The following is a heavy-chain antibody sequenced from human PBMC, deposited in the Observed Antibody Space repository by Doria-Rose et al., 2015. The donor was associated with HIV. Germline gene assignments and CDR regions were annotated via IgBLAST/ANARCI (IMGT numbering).Heavy chain of an antibody. Sequence: SGPVLVKPTETLTLTCTVSGVSLSSPGMGVNWIRQPPGKALEWLANIFSGDERSYKTSLKSRLTISRGTSKSQVVLTMTDMDPVDTATYYCARIKSSRWYHKYYFDFWGQGTLVIVSA. V-gene: IGHV2-26*01. CDR1: GVSLSSPGMG. D-gene: IGHD6-13*01. J-gene: IGHJ4*02. CDR3: ARIKSSRWYHKYYFDF. CDR2: IFSGDER.